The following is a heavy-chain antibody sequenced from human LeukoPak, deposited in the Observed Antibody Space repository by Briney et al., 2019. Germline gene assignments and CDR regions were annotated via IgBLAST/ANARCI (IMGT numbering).Heavy chain of an antibody. D-gene: IGHD3-10*01. Sequence: GGSLRLSCAASGFTFSTYNMNWVRQAPGKGLEWVANIKQDGSEKYYVDSVKGRFTISRDNAKNSLYLQMNSLRAEDTAVYYCARDRVTMVRGVNLYYFDYWGQGTLVTVSS. CDR3: ARDRVTMVRGVNLYYFDY. J-gene: IGHJ4*02. V-gene: IGHV3-7*01. CDR1: GFTFSTYN. CDR2: IKQDGSEK.